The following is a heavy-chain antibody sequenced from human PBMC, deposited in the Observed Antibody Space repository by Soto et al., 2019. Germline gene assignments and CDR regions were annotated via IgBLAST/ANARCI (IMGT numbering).Heavy chain of an antibody. V-gene: IGHV1-18*01. D-gene: IGHD2-2*01. Sequence: ASVKVSCKASGGTFSSYAITWVRQAPGQPLEWLGWISLYSDGTNYAQKFQGRVSMTTDTSTTTAYMELRSLRSDDTAVYYCASVVPGAEAWFGPWGQGTLVTVSS. CDR3: ASVVPGAEAWFGP. CDR2: ISLYSDGT. J-gene: IGHJ5*02. CDR1: GGTFSSYA.